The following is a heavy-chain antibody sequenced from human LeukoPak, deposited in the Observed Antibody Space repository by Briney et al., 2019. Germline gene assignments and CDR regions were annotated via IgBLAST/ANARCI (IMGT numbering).Heavy chain of an antibody. D-gene: IGHD2-8*02. V-gene: IGHV1-18*01. CDR2: ISGFNGQT. J-gene: IGHJ6*04. CDR3: ARSGILVTGVRMDV. CDR1: GYIFKSYG. Sequence: GASVKVSCKASGYIFKSYGVNWVRQAPGQGLEWVGWISGFNGQTDYGQRFQGRVTMTRDTSTSTAYMELRSLRSEDTAVYYCARSGILVTGVRMDVWGKGTTVIVPS.